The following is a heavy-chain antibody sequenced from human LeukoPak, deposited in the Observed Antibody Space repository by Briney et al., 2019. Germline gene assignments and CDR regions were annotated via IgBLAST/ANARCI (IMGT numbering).Heavy chain of an antibody. Sequence: GGSLRLSCAASGFTFSSYEMNWVRQAPGKGLEWVSYISSSGNSIYYADSVEGRFTISRDNAKNSLYLQMNSLRAGDTAVYYCARGKPGSGGVFDYWGQGTLVTVSS. V-gene: IGHV3-48*03. D-gene: IGHD2-15*01. CDR2: ISSSGNSI. CDR3: ARGKPGSGGVFDY. CDR1: GFTFSSYE. J-gene: IGHJ4*02.